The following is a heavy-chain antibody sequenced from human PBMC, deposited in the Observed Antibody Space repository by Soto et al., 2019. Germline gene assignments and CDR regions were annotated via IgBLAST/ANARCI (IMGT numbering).Heavy chain of an antibody. V-gene: IGHV4-4*02. CDR3: ARDHRLLWFGEFPLDY. CDR2: IYQGGST. D-gene: IGHD3-10*01. CDR1: WGSIGSARW. J-gene: IGHJ4*02. Sequence: YTVSWGSIGSARWWSVVRQSPGKGLEWIGDIYQGGSTNYNPSLKSRVTISVDTSKNQFSLKLSSVTAADTAVYYCARDHRLLWFGEFPLDYWGQGPLVTVSS.